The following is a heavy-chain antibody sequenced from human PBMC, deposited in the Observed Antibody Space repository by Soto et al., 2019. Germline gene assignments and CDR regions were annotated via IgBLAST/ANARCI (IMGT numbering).Heavy chain of an antibody. J-gene: IGHJ4*02. CDR3: ARELNTDSSAYYSFAY. CDR2: VSTNNADT. D-gene: IGHD3-22*01. CDR1: GYTFTAYG. V-gene: IGHV1-18*01. Sequence: ASVKVSCKTSGYTFTAYGLAWLRQAPGQRPEWMGWVSTNNADTNYAQKFQGRDTMTTDRSTTTTYMELRSLRSDDTAVYYCARELNTDSSAYYSFAYWGQGTLVTVSS.